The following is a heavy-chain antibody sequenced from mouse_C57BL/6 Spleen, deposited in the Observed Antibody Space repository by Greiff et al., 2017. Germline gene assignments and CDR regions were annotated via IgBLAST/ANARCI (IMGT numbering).Heavy chain of an antibody. CDR2: IRLKSDNYAT. J-gene: IGHJ2*01. V-gene: IGHV6-3*01. D-gene: IGHD2-4*01. CDR3: TAIYYDYDGFDY. Sequence: EVKVEESGGGLVQPGGSMKLSCVASGFTFSNYWMNWVRQSPEKGLEWVAQIRLKSDNYATHYAESVKGRFTISRDDSKSSVYLQMNNLRAEDTGIYYCTAIYYDYDGFDYWGQGTTLTVSS. CDR1: GFTFSNYW.